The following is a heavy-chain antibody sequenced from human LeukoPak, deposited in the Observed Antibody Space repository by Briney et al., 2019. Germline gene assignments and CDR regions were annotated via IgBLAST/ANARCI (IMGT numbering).Heavy chain of an antibody. CDR1: GYTFTGYY. CDR3: ARDAAYSSSWYWFDP. J-gene: IGHJ5*02. V-gene: IGHV1-2*02. D-gene: IGHD6-13*01. Sequence: GASVKVSCKASGYTFTGYYMHWVRQAPGQGLEWMGWINPNSGGTNYAQKFQGRVTMTRDTSISTAHMELSRLRSDDTAVYYCARDAAYSSSWYWFDPWGQGALVTVSS. CDR2: INPNSGGT.